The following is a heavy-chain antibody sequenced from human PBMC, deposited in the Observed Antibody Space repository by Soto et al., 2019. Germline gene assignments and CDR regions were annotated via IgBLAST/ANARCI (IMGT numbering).Heavy chain of an antibody. CDR3: ARGLIIAAPDNYYYCGMDV. CDR2: INHSGST. Sequence: QVQLQQWGAGLLKPSETLSLTCAVYGGSFSGYAWSWIRQPPGKGLEWIGEINHSGSTNYNPSLKSRVTISVDTSKNQFSLKLSSLTAADTAVYYCARGLIIAAPDNYYYCGMDVWGQGTTVTVSS. V-gene: IGHV4-34*01. CDR1: GGSFSGYA. J-gene: IGHJ6*02. D-gene: IGHD6-13*01.